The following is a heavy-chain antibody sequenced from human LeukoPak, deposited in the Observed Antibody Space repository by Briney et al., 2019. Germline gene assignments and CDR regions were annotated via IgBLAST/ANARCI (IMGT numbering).Heavy chain of an antibody. D-gene: IGHD5-24*01. CDR3: SRDRRWLQLHYFDY. V-gene: IGHV1-18*01. Sequence: ASVKVSCKASGYTFTSYGISWVRQAPGQGLEWMGWISAYNCNTNYAQKLQGRVTMTTDTSTSTAYKELRSRRADDTAVYYGSRDRRWLQLHYFDYWGQGTLVTVSS. CDR1: GYTFTSYG. CDR2: ISAYNCNT. J-gene: IGHJ4*02.